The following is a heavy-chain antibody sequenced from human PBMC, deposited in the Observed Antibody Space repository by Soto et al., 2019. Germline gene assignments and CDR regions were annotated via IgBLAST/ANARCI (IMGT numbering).Heavy chain of an antibody. Sequence: QLQLQESGPGLVKPSETLSLTCTVSGGSISSSSYYWGWIRQPPGKGLEWIGSIYYSGSTYYNPSLKSRVTISVDTSKNQFSLKLSSVTAADTAVYYCARHNYGSGSYPPPYYYYYYMDVWGKGTTVTVSS. V-gene: IGHV4-39*01. D-gene: IGHD3-10*01. CDR3: ARHNYGSGSYPPPYYYYYYMDV. CDR2: IYYSGST. CDR1: GGSISSSSYY. J-gene: IGHJ6*03.